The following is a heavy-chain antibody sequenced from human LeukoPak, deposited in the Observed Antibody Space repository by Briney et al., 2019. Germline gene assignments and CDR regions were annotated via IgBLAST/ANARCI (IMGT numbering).Heavy chain of an antibody. V-gene: IGHV3-30*04. CDR1: VFTFSSYS. Sequence: PGGSLRLSCAAAVFTFSSYSLHWVRQAPCKGLEWVVVISYDGSNKYYADSVKGRFTISRDNSKNTLYLQMNSLRAEDTAVYYCARDRKGALNYGMDVWGQGATVTVSS. J-gene: IGHJ6*02. CDR3: ARDRKGALNYGMDV. CDR2: ISYDGSNK.